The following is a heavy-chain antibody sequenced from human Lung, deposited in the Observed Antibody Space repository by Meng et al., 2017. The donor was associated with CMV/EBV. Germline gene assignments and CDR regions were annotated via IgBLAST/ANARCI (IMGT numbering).Heavy chain of an antibody. CDR1: GGSISSGNW. V-gene: IGHV4-4*02. Sequence: VQLPEVVPGLGKPSGTLSLTCACSGGSISSGNWWSWVRQPPGKGLEWIGEIYHSGSTNYNPSLKSRVTISVDKSKNQFSLKLSSVTAADTAVYYCARVVTALWGYYFDYWGQGTLVTVSS. CDR3: ARVVTALWGYYFDY. D-gene: IGHD2-21*02. CDR2: IYHSGST. J-gene: IGHJ4*02.